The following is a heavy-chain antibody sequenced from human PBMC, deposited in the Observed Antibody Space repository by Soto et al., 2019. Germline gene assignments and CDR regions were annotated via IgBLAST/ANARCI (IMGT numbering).Heavy chain of an antibody. CDR2: ISAYNGNT. CDR1: GYTFTSYG. J-gene: IGHJ5*02. D-gene: IGHD2-15*01. CDR3: ASSGYCSGGSCYRGWFDP. V-gene: IGHV1-18*04. Sequence: QVQLVQSGAEVKKPGASVKVSCKASGYTFTSYGISWVLQAPGQGLEWMGWISAYNGNTNYAQKLQGRVTMTTDTSTSTAYMELRSLRSDDTAVYYCASSGYCSGGSCYRGWFDPWGQGTLVTVSS.